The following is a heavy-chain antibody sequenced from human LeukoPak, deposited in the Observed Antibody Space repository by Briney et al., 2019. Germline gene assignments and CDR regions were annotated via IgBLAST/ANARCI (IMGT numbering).Heavy chain of an antibody. Sequence: SVKVSCKASGGTFSSYAISWVRQAPGQGLEWMGGIIPIFGTAIYAQKFQGRVTITADESTSTAYMELSSLRSEDTAVYYCTRDPSNTSGRYPYFDNWGQGTLVTVSS. CDR2: IIPIFGTA. CDR1: GGTFSSYA. V-gene: IGHV1-69*01. D-gene: IGHD6-19*01. CDR3: TRDPSNTSGRYPYFDN. J-gene: IGHJ4*02.